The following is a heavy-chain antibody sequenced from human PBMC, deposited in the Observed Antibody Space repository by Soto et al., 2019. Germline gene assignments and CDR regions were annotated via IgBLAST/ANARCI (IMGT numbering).Heavy chain of an antibody. CDR2: ISGSGGSA. V-gene: IGHV3-23*01. D-gene: IGHD3-3*01. CDR1: GFTFSTYD. Sequence: EVQLLESGGGWVQPGGSLRLSCAASGFTFSTYDMSWVRQAPGKGLEWVSAISGSGGSAYYADSVKGRFTISRDNSKNTLYVQMNSMRSEDTAIYYCAKEDDAWRHGYFDIWGKGTLVTVSS. J-gene: IGHJ3*02. CDR3: AKEDDAWRHGYFDI.